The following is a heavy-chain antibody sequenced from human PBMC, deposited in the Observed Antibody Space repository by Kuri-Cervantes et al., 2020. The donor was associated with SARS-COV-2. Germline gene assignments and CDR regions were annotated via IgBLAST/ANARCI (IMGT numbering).Heavy chain of an antibody. D-gene: IGHD5-24*01. J-gene: IGHJ4*02. CDR1: GGSISSHY. CDR2: IYYSGST. Sequence: SETLSLTCTVSGGSISSHYWSWIRQPPGKGLEWIGYIYYSGSTNYNPSLKSRVTISVDTSKNQSSLKLSSVTAADTAVYYCARGDGYNHGSLDYWGQGTLVTVSS. V-gene: IGHV4-59*11. CDR3: ARGDGYNHGSLDY.